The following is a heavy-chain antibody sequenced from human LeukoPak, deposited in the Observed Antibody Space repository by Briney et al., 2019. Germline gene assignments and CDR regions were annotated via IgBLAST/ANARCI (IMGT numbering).Heavy chain of an antibody. Sequence: SETLSLTCTVSGGSINSYYWTLIRQTPGKGLEWIGFFYYTGSTSYNPSLRSRVTISVDTSKNQFSLKLSSVTAADTAVYYCAHIAAPGAAWGQGILVTVSS. J-gene: IGHJ5*02. CDR2: FYYTGST. CDR3: AHIAAPGAA. CDR1: GGSINSYY. D-gene: IGHD6-13*01. V-gene: IGHV4-59*08.